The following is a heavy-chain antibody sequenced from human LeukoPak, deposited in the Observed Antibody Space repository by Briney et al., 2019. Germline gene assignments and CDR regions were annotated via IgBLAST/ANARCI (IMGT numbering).Heavy chain of an antibody. CDR3: ARDGLSRGPQLAREEDAFDI. CDR1: GGSISSSNW. D-gene: IGHD6-6*01. CDR2: IYHSGST. Sequence: SGTLSLTCAVSGGSISSSNWWSWVRQPPGKGLEWIGEIYHSGSTNYNPSLKSRVTISVDKSKNQFSLKLSSVTAADTAVYYCARDGLSRGPQLAREEDAFDIWGQGTMVTVSS. J-gene: IGHJ3*02. V-gene: IGHV4-4*02.